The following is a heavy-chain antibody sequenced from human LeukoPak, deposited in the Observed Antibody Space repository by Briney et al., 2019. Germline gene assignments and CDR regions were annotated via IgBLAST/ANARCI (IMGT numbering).Heavy chain of an antibody. CDR2: INHSGST. V-gene: IGHV4-34*01. CDR3: ARQGPRYYGSGSYSPAYYFDY. Sequence: SETLSLTCAVYGGSFSGYYWSWIRQPPGKGLEWIGEINHSGSTNYNPPLKSRVTISVDTSKNQFSLKLSSVTAADTAVYYCARQGPRYYGSGSYSPAYYFDYWGQGTLVTVSS. CDR1: GGSFSGYY. J-gene: IGHJ4*02. D-gene: IGHD3-10*01.